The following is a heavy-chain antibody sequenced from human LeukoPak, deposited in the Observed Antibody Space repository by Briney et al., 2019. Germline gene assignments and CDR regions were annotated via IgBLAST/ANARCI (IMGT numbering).Heavy chain of an antibody. V-gene: IGHV3-7*01. J-gene: IGHJ4*02. CDR2: IKQDGSEK. CDR1: GFTFSSYW. CDR3: ARSGSSGWYECDY. Sequence: GSLRLPCAASGFTFSSYWMSWVRQAPGKGLEWVANIKQDGSEKYYVDSVKGRFTISRDNAKNSLYQQMNSLRAEDTAVYYCARSGSSGWYECDYWGQGTLVTVSS. D-gene: IGHD6-19*01.